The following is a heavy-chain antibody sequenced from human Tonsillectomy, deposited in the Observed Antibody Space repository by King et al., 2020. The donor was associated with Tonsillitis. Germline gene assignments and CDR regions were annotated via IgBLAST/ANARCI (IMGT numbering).Heavy chain of an antibody. CDR3: ARRGLCRGGSCLDF. CDR2: IYPGDSDT. CDR1: GYGFRSHW. J-gene: IGHJ4*02. Sequence: VQLVESGVEVKKPGESLKISCKGFGYGFRSHWIAWVRQMPGKGLEYMGMIYPGDSDTSYSPSFQGQVAFSADKSITTAYLQLSSLKASDTAMYYCARRGLCRGGSCLDFWGQGTLVTVSS. V-gene: IGHV5-51*01. D-gene: IGHD2-15*01.